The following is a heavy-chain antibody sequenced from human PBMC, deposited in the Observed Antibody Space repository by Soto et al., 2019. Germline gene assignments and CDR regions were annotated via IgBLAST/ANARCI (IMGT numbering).Heavy chain of an antibody. Sequence: GGSLRLSCAASVFTFSTYSMNWVRQAPGKGLEWVSYISSGSSTIYYADSVKGRFTISRDNAKNSLYLQMDSLRAEDTAVYYATRSAYMDVWGTGTTVTVS. CDR2: ISSGSSTI. CDR3: TRSAYMDV. V-gene: IGHV3-48*01. J-gene: IGHJ6*03. D-gene: IGHD2-2*01. CDR1: VFTFSTYS.